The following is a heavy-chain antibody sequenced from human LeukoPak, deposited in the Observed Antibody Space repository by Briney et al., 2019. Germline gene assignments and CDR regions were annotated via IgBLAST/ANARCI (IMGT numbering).Heavy chain of an antibody. CDR3: ARGPNLTGYAFDI. Sequence: KPSETLSLTCAVYGQSFSGYYWSWTRQPPGKGLEWIGQINHSGSTNYNPSLKSRVTISVDTSKNQFSLKLSSVTAADTAVYYCARGPNLTGYAFDIWGQGTMVTVSS. CDR1: GQSFSGYY. V-gene: IGHV4-34*01. CDR2: INHSGST. D-gene: IGHD3-9*01. J-gene: IGHJ3*02.